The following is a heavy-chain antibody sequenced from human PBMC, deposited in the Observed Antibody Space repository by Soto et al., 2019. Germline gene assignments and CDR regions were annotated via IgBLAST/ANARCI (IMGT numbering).Heavy chain of an antibody. V-gene: IGHV4-59*01. D-gene: IGHD5-12*01. Sequence: ETRSLTCTVSGGSISSYYWSWIRQPPGKGLGWIGYIYYSGSTNYNPSLKSRVTISVDTSKNQFSLKLSSVTAADTAVYYCAIEGAGDGYPRPLPYWGQGTLVTVSS. CDR1: GGSISSYY. CDR3: AIEGAGDGYPRPLPY. CDR2: IYYSGST. J-gene: IGHJ4*02.